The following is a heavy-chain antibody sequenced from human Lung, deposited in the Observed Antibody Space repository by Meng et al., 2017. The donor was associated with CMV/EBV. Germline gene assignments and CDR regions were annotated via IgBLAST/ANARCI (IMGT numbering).Heavy chain of an antibody. CDR3: LRRSGGSV. CDR2: IPHRGSS. D-gene: IGHD3-10*01. J-gene: IGHJ1*01. Sequence: QVQWRGAGPALVKPPETLSPPCAVPGYSITNHNWWGWVRQPPGKGLEWIGEIPHRGSSAYNPSLKSRVSMSIDKSKNQFSLKLTSVTAADTAVYHCLRRSGGSVWGQGTLVTVSS. V-gene: IGHV4-4*03. CDR1: GYSITNHNW.